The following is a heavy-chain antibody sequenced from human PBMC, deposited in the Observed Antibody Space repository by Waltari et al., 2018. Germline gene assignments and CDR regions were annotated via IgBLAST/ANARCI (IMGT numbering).Heavy chain of an antibody. J-gene: IGHJ4*02. D-gene: IGHD6-19*01. Sequence: EVQLVESGGGLVQPGGSLSLSCAASGFTFSSYWMSWVRQAPGKGLEWVANIKQDGSEKYYVDSVKGRFTISRDNAKNSLYLQMNSLRAEDTAVYYCARDPRWLVGEYYFDYWGQGTLITVSS. CDR2: IKQDGSEK. V-gene: IGHV3-7*01. CDR1: GFTFSSYW. CDR3: ARDPRWLVGEYYFDY.